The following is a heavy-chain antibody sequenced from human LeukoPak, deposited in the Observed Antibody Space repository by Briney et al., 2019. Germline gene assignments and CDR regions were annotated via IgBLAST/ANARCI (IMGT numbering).Heavy chain of an antibody. V-gene: IGHV1-69*05. D-gene: IGHD7-27*01. CDR2: IIPIFGTA. CDR1: GGTFSSYA. CDR3: ARDFNWGSEYGTSDY. Sequence: VASVKVSCKASGGTFSSYAISWVRQAPGQGLEWMGGIIPIFGTANYAQKFQGRVTITTDESTSTAYMELSSLRSEDTAVYYCARDFNWGSEYGTSDYWGQGTLVTVSS. J-gene: IGHJ4*02.